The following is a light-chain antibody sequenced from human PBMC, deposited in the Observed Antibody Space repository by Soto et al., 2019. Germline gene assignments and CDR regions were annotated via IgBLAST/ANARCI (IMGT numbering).Light chain of an antibody. CDR2: DAS. Sequence: EIVLTQSPATLSLSPGERATLPCRASQSVSSYLAWYQQKPGQAPRLLIYDASNRATGIPARFSGSGSGTDFTLTISSLEPEDFAVYYCQQRSSWPTFGQGTRLEIK. V-gene: IGKV3-11*01. J-gene: IGKJ5*01. CDR1: QSVSSY. CDR3: QQRSSWPT.